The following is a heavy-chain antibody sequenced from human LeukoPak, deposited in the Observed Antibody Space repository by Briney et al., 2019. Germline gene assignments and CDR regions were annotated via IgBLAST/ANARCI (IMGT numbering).Heavy chain of an antibody. D-gene: IGHD3-10*01. Sequence: SETLSLTCAVYGGSFGGYYWNWISQPPGKGLEWIGEINRSGSTNYNPSLKSRVTISVDTSKAQVSLRLSSVTAADTAVYYCVRGRDLWFGDTEGYGMDVWGTGTPVTVSS. CDR1: GGSFGGYY. J-gene: IGHJ6*04. CDR3: VRGRDLWFGDTEGYGMDV. CDR2: INRSGST. V-gene: IGHV4-34*01.